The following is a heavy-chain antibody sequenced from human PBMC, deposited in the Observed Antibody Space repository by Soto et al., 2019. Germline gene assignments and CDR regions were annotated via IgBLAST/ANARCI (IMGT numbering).Heavy chain of an antibody. CDR3: ASTVTTQVSFDY. CDR2: IYYSGST. D-gene: IGHD4-17*01. J-gene: IGHJ4*02. V-gene: IGHV4-39*01. Sequence: WVRQAPGQGLEWIGSIYYSGSTYYNPSLKSRVTISVDTAKNQFSLKLSSVTAADTAVYYCASTVTTQVSFDYWGQGTLVTVSS.